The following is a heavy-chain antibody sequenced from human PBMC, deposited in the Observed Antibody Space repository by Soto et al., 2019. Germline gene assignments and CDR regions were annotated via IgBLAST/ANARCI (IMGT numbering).Heavy chain of an antibody. CDR1: GYSFHNSG. Sequence: QVQLVQSGPELKKPGASVKVSCKTFGYSFHNSGISWVRQAPGQGLEWMGWISVFNGYAHYAQKFQGRVIMTADTFTNTAYMELRGLRSDDTAMYYCSKNGTTWFASWGQGNPVTVSS. J-gene: IGHJ5*01. CDR3: SKNGTTWFAS. D-gene: IGHD1-1*01. V-gene: IGHV1-18*01. CDR2: ISVFNGYA.